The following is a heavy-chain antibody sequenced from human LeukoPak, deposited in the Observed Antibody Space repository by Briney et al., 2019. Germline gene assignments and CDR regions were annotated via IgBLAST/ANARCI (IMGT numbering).Heavy chain of an antibody. Sequence: GGSLRPSCAASGFTFSSYAMSWVRQAPGKGLEWVSTISGSGTYYADSVKGRFTISRDNSKNTLYLQMYSLRAEDTAVYYCAKILGSSSPRSVDYWGQGTLVTVSS. D-gene: IGHD6-13*01. CDR1: GFTFSSYA. CDR2: ISGSGT. V-gene: IGHV3-23*01. CDR3: AKILGSSSPRSVDY. J-gene: IGHJ4*02.